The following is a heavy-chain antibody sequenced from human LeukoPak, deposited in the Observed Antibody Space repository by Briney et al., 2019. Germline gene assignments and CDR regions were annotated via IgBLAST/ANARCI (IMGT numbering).Heavy chain of an antibody. CDR3: ATNNDPADDAFGI. Sequence: GESLKISCKGSGYSFTSYWIGWVRQMPGKGLEWMGIIYPGDSDTRYSPSFQGQVTISADKSISTAYLQWSSLKASDTAMYYCATNNDPADDAFGIWGQGTMVTVSS. D-gene: IGHD2-8*01. CDR2: IYPGDSDT. CDR1: GYSFTSYW. V-gene: IGHV5-51*01. J-gene: IGHJ3*02.